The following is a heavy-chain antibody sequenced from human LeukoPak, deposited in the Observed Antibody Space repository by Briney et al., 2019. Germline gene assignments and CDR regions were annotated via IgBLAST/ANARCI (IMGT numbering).Heavy chain of an antibody. CDR3: ARDSGTTGEVKFDP. D-gene: IGHD3-10*01. CDR1: GGSINSY. Sequence: PSETLSLTCTVSGGSINSYWSWIRQPAGKGLEWIGRISGSGTITYNPALQSRLSISIDTSKNQFSLKPMSVTAADTAVYYCARDSGTTGEVKFDPWGQGTLVTVSS. CDR2: ISGSGTI. V-gene: IGHV4-4*07. J-gene: IGHJ5*02.